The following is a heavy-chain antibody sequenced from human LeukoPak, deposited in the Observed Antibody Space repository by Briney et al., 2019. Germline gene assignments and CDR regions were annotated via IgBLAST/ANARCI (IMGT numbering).Heavy chain of an antibody. CDR2: IDQDGSAE. J-gene: IGHJ4*02. V-gene: IGHV3-7*04. D-gene: IGHD5-18*01. CDR3: ARADSYGSILDY. CDR1: GFTFSNYW. Sequence: GGSLRLSCAASGFTFSNYWMSWVRQSPGRGREWVANIDQDGSAEYYVDSVGGRFTVSRDNAKNSLYLQIDSLRAEDTAVYYCARADSYGSILDYWGRGTLVTVSS.